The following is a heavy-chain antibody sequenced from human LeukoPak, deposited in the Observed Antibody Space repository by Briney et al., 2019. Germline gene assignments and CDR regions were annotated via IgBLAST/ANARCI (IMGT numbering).Heavy chain of an antibody. D-gene: IGHD2-21*02. Sequence: SETLSLTCTVSGGSISSSSYYWGWHRQPPGKGREGIVSIYYSGSNYYNPTLKSRITIYVYKTKNPLNLKLSSVTAADPAVYYGARRRVCGCDCPPPPFDYWGQGTLVTVSS. CDR2: IYYSGSN. CDR3: ARRRVCGCDCPPPPFDY. J-gene: IGHJ4*02. CDR1: GGSISSSSYY. V-gene: IGHV4-39*01.